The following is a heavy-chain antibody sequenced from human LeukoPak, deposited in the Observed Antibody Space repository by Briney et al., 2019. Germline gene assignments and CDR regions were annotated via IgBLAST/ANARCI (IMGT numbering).Heavy chain of an antibody. D-gene: IGHD4-17*01. V-gene: IGHV3-21*04. CDR3: AKGHTDYGTGFDL. CDR1: GFTFSTYS. CDR2: ISSSSTYI. J-gene: IGHJ4*02. Sequence: GGSLRLSCAASGFTFSTYSMNWVRQAPGKGLEWVSSISSSSTYIHYADSVKGRVTISRDNAKNSLYLQMNSLRVEDTAVYYCAKGHTDYGTGFDLWGQGTLVIVSS.